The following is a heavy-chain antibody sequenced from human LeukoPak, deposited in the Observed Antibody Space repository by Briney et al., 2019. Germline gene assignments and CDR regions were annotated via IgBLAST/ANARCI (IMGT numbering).Heavy chain of an antibody. V-gene: IGHV1-2*04. J-gene: IGHJ3*02. CDR3: ARDNGYCSSTSCLNAFDI. CDR1: GYTFTGYY. CDR2: INPNSGGT. D-gene: IGHD2-2*01. Sequence: ALVKVSCKASGYTFTGYYMHWVRQAPGQGLEWMGWINPNSGGTNYAQKFQGWVTMTRDTSISTAYMELSRLRSDDTAVYYCARDNGYCSSTSCLNAFDIWGQGTMVTVSS.